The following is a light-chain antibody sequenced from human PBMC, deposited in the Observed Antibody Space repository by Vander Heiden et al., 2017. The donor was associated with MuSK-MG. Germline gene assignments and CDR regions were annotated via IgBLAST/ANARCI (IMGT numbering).Light chain of an antibody. CDR2: KAS. CDR3: KQKKSYSPWR. V-gene: IGKV1-5*03. CDR1: QSISSW. J-gene: IGKJ1*01. Sequence: DIQMTQSPSTLSASVGDRVTITCRASQSISSWLAWYQQKPGKAPKLLIYKASSLESGVPSRLRGSGSGTEFTLTIITRQPDDFATCYCKQKKSYSPWRLVKGTKVK.